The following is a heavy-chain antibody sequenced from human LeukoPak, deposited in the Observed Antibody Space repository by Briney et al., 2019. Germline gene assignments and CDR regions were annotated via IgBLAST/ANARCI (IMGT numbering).Heavy chain of an antibody. D-gene: IGHD3-10*01. Sequence: ASVKVSCKASGYTFTSYGISWVRQAPGQGLEWMGWISAYNGNTNYAQKLQGRVTMTTDTSTSTAYMELRSLRSDDTAVYSCATSLWFGELSLFDYWGQGTLVTVSS. CDR2: ISAYNGNT. J-gene: IGHJ4*02. CDR3: ATSLWFGELSLFDY. CDR1: GYTFTSYG. V-gene: IGHV1-18*01.